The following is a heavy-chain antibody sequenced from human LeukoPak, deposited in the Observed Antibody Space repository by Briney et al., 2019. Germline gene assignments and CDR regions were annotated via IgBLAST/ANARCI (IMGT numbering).Heavy chain of an antibody. Sequence: PGGSLRLSCAASEFTFSIYWMTWVRQAPGKGLEWVANIKEDGSEKYYVGSVKGRFTISRDNAKNSLYLQMNSLRAEDTAVYYCARDKGFLSFDIWGQGTMVTVSS. V-gene: IGHV3-7*03. CDR2: IKEDGSEK. CDR1: EFTFSIYW. J-gene: IGHJ3*02. D-gene: IGHD2-21*01. CDR3: ARDKGFLSFDI.